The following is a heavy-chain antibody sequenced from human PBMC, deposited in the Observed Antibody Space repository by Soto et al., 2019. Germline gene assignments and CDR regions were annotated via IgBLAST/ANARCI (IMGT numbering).Heavy chain of an antibody. Sequence: ASVKVSCKASGYTFTSYGISWVRQAPGQGLEWMGWISAYNGNTNYAQKLQGRVTMTTDTSTSTAYMELRSLRSGDTAVYYCARDSLYDYVWGSYRPYDYWGQGTLVTVSS. J-gene: IGHJ4*02. CDR3: ARDSLYDYVWGSYRPYDY. CDR2: ISAYNGNT. CDR1: GYTFTSYG. D-gene: IGHD3-16*02. V-gene: IGHV1-18*01.